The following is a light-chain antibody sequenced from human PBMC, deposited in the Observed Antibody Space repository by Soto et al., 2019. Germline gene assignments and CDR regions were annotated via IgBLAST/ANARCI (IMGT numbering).Light chain of an antibody. CDR3: GSYTSSSTLYV. V-gene: IGLV2-14*01. J-gene: IGLJ1*01. CDR2: DVS. Sequence: QSALTQPASVSGSPGQSITISCTGTSSDVGGSKYVSWYQQHPGKAPKLMIYDVSNRPSGVSNRFSGSKSGNTASLTISGLQAEDEADYYCGSYTSSSTLYVFGTGTKLTV. CDR1: SSDVGGSKY.